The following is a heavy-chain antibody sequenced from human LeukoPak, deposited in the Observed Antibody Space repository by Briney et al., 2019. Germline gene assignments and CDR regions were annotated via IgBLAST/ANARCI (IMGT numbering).Heavy chain of an antibody. Sequence: PGGSLRLSCAASGFTFDDCGMSWVRQAPGKGLEWVSSINWNGDGTGYAQSVRGRFTISRDNAKNSLYLQMNSLRAEDTAVYYCARSAWVDCFDYWGQGTLVTVSS. V-gene: IGHV3-20*04. CDR2: INWNGDGT. D-gene: IGHD2-15*01. J-gene: IGHJ4*02. CDR3: ARSAWVDCFDY. CDR1: GFTFDDCG.